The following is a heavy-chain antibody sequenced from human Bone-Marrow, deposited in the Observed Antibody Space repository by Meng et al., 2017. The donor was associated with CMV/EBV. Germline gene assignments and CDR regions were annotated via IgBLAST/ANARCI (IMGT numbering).Heavy chain of an antibody. CDR3: ARSSGWSRFDY. Sequence: QVQMVKSGAEVKKPGASVKVSCTASGYTVTDYYIHWVRQAPGQWLEWMGWINPNDDTNYAQNFQGRVTMTRDMSINTVYMELSRLTSDDTAVYYCARSSGWSRFDYWGLGTLVTVSS. D-gene: IGHD6-19*01. CDR1: GYTVTDYY. J-gene: IGHJ4*02. V-gene: IGHV1-2*02. CDR2: INPNDDT.